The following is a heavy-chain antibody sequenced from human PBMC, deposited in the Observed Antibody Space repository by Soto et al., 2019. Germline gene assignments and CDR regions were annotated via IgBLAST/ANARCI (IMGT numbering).Heavy chain of an antibody. D-gene: IGHD1-26*01. CDR1: GYTFTSYD. V-gene: IGHV1-8*01. Sequence: ASGKVSCKASGYTFTSYDINWVRQATGQGLEWMGWMNPNSGNTGYAQKFQGRVTMTRNTSIRTAYMELSSLRSEDTAVYYCARCDLSYSHYAHYGIDVWGQGPPVTVSS. J-gene: IGHJ6*02. CDR3: ARCDLSYSHYAHYGIDV. CDR2: MNPNSGNT.